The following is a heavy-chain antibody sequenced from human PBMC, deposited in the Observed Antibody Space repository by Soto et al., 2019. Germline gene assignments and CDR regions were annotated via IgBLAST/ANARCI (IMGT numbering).Heavy chain of an antibody. CDR1: GCPFITSAYY. J-gene: IGHJ6*02. Sequence: PSETLSHTCTVSGCPFITSAYYWGLIRQPPGKGLEWIGSFYSSGSTHYNPSLQSRLTISVDTSKNQFSLKLNSVTAADTAVYYCASCSGAAFYGLDVWGQGTTVT. CDR3: ASCSGAAFYGLDV. V-gene: IGHV4-39*01. CDR2: FYSSGST. D-gene: IGHD2-15*01.